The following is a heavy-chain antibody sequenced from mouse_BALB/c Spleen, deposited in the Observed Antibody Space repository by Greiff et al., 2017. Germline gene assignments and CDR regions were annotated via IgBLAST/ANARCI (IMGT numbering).Heavy chain of an antibody. CDR3: ARTLGAMDY. D-gene: IGHD1-2*01. CDR1: GFTFSSYA. Sequence: EVHLVESGGDLVKPGGSLKLSCAASGFTFSSYAMSWVRQSPEKRLEWVAEISSGGSYTYYPDTVTGRFTISRDNAKNTLYLEMSSLRSEDTAMYYCARTLGAMDYWGQGTSVTVSS. CDR2: ISSGGSYT. V-gene: IGHV5-9-4*01. J-gene: IGHJ4*01.